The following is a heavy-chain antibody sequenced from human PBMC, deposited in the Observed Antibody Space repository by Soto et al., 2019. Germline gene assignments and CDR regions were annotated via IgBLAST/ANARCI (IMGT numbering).Heavy chain of an antibody. CDR3: ARAVTWGLDV. CDR1: GFTFSLYS. Sequence: EVQLVESGGGLVQPGGSLRLSCASSGFTFSLYSMSWVRQAPGKGLEWVSYISRSSTGIHYADSVKGRFTISRDDVTNSMHLQMNSLRDGDTAVYYCARAVTWGLDVWGQGTTVSISS. D-gene: IGHD3-10*01. CDR2: ISRSSTGI. V-gene: IGHV3-48*02. J-gene: IGHJ6*01.